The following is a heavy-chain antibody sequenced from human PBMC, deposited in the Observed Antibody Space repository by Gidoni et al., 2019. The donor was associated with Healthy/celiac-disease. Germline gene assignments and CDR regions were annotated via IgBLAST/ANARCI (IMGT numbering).Heavy chain of an antibody. Sequence: ITLKESGLTPVTPTQTLTLTCTFSGLSLSTSGVGVGWIRQPPGKALEWLALIYWDDDKRYSPSLKSRLTITKDTSKNQVVLKKTNMDPVDTATYYCAHRHRLQPFYYYYYGMDVWGQGTTVTVSS. CDR2: IYWDDDK. V-gene: IGHV2-5*02. J-gene: IGHJ6*02. D-gene: IGHD4-4*01. CDR1: GLSLSTSGVG. CDR3: AHRHRLQPFYYYYYGMDV.